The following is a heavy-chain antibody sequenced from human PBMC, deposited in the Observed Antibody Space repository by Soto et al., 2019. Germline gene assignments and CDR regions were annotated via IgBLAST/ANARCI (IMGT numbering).Heavy chain of an antibody. CDR2: INPNSGGT. V-gene: IGHV1-2*04. CDR1: GYTFTGYY. J-gene: IGHJ4*02. CDR3: ARSVPTTPPIAVFGNYFDY. Sequence: ASVKVSCKASGYTFTGYYMHWVRQAHGQGLEWMGWINPNSGGTNYAQKFQGWVTMTRDTSISTAYMELSRLRSDDTAVYYFARSVPTTPPIAVFGNYFDYWGKGTLVT. D-gene: IGHD6-19*01.